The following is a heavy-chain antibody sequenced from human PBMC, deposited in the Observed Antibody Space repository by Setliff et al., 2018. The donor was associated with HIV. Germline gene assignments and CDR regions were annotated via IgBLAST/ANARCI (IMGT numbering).Heavy chain of an antibody. CDR2: IYYSGST. V-gene: IGHV4-39*01. Sequence: PSETLSLTCTVSGGSISSSSYYWGWIRQPPGKGLEWIGSIYYSGSTYYNPSLKSRVTISVDTSKNQFSLKLSSVTAADTAVYYCARRSPQWLAPLAVGYVDVWGKGTTVTVSS. J-gene: IGHJ6*03. D-gene: IGHD6-19*01. CDR1: GGSISSSSYY. CDR3: ARRSPQWLAPLAVGYVDV.